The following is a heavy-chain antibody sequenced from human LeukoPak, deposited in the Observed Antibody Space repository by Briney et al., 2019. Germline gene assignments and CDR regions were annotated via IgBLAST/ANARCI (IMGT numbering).Heavy chain of an antibody. Sequence: SQTLSLTCTVSGDPIRSDSFYWNWIRQPAGKGLQWIGRIYASGNTNYNPSLKSRVTISLDTSRNRFSLNLRSVTATDTAVYFCARDRSSGWLNWFDPWGQGTLVTVS. CDR3: ARDRSSGWLNWFDP. CDR2: IYASGNT. V-gene: IGHV4-61*02. D-gene: IGHD6-19*01. CDR1: GDPIRSDSFY. J-gene: IGHJ5*02.